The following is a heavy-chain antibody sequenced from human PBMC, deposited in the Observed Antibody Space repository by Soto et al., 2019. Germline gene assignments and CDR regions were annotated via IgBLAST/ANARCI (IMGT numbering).Heavy chain of an antibody. CDR1: GYTFTGYY. D-gene: IGHD3-9*01. CDR2: INPNSGGT. CDR3: ARGLEAIFYSNAALDI. J-gene: IGHJ3*02. Sequence: ASVKVSCKASGYTFTGYYMHWVRQAPGQGLEWMGWINPNSGGTNYAQKFQGWVTMTRDTSISTAYMELSRLRSDDTAVYYCARGLEAIFYSNAALDIWGQGTMVTVSS. V-gene: IGHV1-2*04.